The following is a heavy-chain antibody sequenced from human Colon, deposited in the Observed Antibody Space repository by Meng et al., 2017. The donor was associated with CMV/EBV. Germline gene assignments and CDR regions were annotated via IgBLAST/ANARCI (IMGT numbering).Heavy chain of an antibody. CDR2: ISSSSSNI. CDR1: GFTFRSYS. CDR3: ARDSSGYYHFDY. J-gene: IGHJ4*02. D-gene: IGHD3-22*01. Sequence: GESLKISCAASGFTFRSYSMNWVRQVPGKGLEWVSSISSSSSNIYHADSVKGRFTISRDNAKNSLYLQMNSLRAEDTAVYYCARDSSGYYHFDYWGQGTLVTVSS. V-gene: IGHV3-21*01.